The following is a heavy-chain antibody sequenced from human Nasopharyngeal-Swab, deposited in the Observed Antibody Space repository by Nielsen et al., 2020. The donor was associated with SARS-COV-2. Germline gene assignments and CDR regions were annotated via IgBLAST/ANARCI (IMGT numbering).Heavy chain of an antibody. V-gene: IGHV3-23*01. CDR3: AKDKVRLLWFGRDYYYGTDV. Sequence: GGSLRLSCAASGFTFSSYAMSWVRQAPGKGLEWVSAISGSGGSTYYADSVKGRFTISRDNSKNTLYLQMNSLRAEDTAVYYCAKDKVRLLWFGRDYYYGTDVWGQGTTVTVSS. CDR2: ISGSGGST. D-gene: IGHD3-10*01. J-gene: IGHJ6*01. CDR1: GFTFSSYA.